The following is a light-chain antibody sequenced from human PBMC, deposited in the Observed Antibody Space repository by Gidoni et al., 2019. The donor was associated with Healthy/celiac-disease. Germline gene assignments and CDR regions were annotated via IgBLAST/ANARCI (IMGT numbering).Light chain of an antibody. CDR1: QSVSSSY. CDR2: GAS. CDR3: QQYGSSPLA. V-gene: IGKV3-20*01. Sequence: EIVLTQSPGTLSLSPGERATLSCRASQSVSSSYLAWYQQKPGQAPRLLIYGASSRATGILDRFSGSGSGTDFTLTISRLEPEDFAVYYCQQYGSSPLAFXPXTKVDIK. J-gene: IGKJ3*01.